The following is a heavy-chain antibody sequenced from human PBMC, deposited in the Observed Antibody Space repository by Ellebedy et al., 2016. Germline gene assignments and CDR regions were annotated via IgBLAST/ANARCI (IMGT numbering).Heavy chain of an antibody. D-gene: IGHD4-17*01. Sequence: GESLKISXAASGFTFSSYAMSWVRQAPGKGLEWVSAISGSGGSTYYADSVKGRFTISRDNSKNTLYLQMNSLRAEDTAVYYCAKDLTTVIHYYYYGMDVWGQGTTVTVSS. CDR2: ISGSGGST. V-gene: IGHV3-23*01. CDR1: GFTFSSYA. J-gene: IGHJ6*02. CDR3: AKDLTTVIHYYYYGMDV.